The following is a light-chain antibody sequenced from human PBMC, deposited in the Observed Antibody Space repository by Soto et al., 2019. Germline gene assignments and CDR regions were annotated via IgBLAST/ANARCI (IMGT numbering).Light chain of an antibody. J-gene: IGKJ4*01. Sequence: EIVLTQSPGTLSLSPGERATLSCRASQSVSSSYLTWYQQKPGQAPRVLIYGASSRATGISDRFSGSGSGTDFTLTISRLEPEDFAVYYCQQYGSSPPLTFGGGTKVEIK. CDR3: QQYGSSPPLT. CDR1: QSVSSSY. CDR2: GAS. V-gene: IGKV3-20*01.